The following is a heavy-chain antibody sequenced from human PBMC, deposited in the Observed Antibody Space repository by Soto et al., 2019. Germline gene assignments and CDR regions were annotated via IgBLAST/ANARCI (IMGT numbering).Heavy chain of an antibody. CDR2: VTQTGAT. J-gene: IGHJ5*02. CDR1: GGTFSGYH. Sequence: QVQLQQWGAGLLRSSESLSLSCAVYGGTFSGYHWSWIRQSPGKGLEWIGDVTQTGATNYNPTLTTRVTLSVDTSKSQFSVQLRSVTVADSGVYYCARGKSGLPTNSYLAINRFDPWGQGALVTVSS. V-gene: IGHV4-34*01. CDR3: ARGKSGLPTNSYLAINRFDP.